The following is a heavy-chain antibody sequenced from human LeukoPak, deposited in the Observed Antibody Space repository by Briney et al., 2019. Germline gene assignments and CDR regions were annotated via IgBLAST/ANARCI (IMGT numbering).Heavy chain of an antibody. CDR1: GYTFTTYG. CDR3: ARGHIGVPFDY. D-gene: IGHD3-10*01. CDR2: IGPYNGNT. Sequence: GASVKVSCKASGYTFTTYGISWVRQAPGQGLEWMGWIGPYNGNTNSAQKVQGRVTMTTATSTSTAYMELRSLRSDATAVYYCARGHIGVPFDYWGQGTLVTVSS. J-gene: IGHJ4*02. V-gene: IGHV1-18*01.